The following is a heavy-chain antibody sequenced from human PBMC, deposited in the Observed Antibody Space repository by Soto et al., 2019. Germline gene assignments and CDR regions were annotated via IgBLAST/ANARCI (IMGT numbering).Heavy chain of an antibody. CDR3: VRVVVDSTMAADHFEY. Sequence: RGESLKISCKGSGYKFSIYWIGWVRQMPGKGLEWMGIIYPGDSDTRYSPSFQGQVTISADKSISTAYLQWSSLKASDTAMYYCVRVVVDSTMAADHFEYWGQGTLVTVSS. D-gene: IGHD5-18*01. J-gene: IGHJ4*02. V-gene: IGHV5-51*01. CDR1: GYKFSIYW. CDR2: IYPGDSDT.